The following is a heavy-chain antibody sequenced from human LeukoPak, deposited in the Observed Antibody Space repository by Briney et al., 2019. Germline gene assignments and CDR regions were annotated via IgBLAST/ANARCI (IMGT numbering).Heavy chain of an antibody. J-gene: IGHJ4*02. CDR2: ITPIFGTP. D-gene: IGHD1-1*01. CDR1: GGTFSISA. Sequence: SVKVSCKASGGTFSISAVNWVRQAPGQGLEWMGGITPIFGTPNYAQGFQDRVTITADESTTTVYMELSSLSSEDTAMYYCATSPGTTLYFDSWGQGTLVTVSS. CDR3: ATSPGTTLYFDS. V-gene: IGHV1-69*13.